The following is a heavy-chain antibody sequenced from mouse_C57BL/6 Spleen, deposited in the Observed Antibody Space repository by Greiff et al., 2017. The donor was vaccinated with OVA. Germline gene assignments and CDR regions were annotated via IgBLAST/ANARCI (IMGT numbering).Heavy chain of an antibody. CDR3: ASQDGNYGFDY. CDR2: IDPSDSET. Sequence: VQLQQPGAELVRPGSSVKLSCKASGYTFTSYWMHWVKQRPIQGLEWIGNIDPSDSETHYNQKFKDKATLTVDKSSSTAYMQLSSLTSEDSAVYYCASQDGNYGFDYWGQGTTLTVSS. D-gene: IGHD2-1*01. V-gene: IGHV1-52*01. CDR1: GYTFTSYW. J-gene: IGHJ2*01.